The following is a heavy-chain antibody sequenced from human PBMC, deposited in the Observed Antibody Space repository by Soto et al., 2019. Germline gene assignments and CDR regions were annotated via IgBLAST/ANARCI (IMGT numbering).Heavy chain of an antibody. J-gene: IGHJ4*02. CDR3: AGVKRGYDYVWGSYRDLSFDY. CDR1: GGSFSGYY. V-gene: IGHV4-34*01. CDR2: INDSGST. Sequence: SETLSLTCAVYGGSFSGYYWSWIRQPPGKGLEWVGEINDSGSTNYNPSLKSRVTISVDTSKNQFSLKLSSVTAADTAVYYCAGVKRGYDYVWGSYRDLSFDYWGQGTLVTVSS. D-gene: IGHD3-16*02.